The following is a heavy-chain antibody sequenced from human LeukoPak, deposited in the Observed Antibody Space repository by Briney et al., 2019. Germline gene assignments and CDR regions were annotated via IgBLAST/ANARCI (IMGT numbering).Heavy chain of an antibody. V-gene: IGHV3-7*01. CDR3: ARDYYGSGRTHGMDV. CDR2: IRQDGSDK. CDR1: GFTFSSYW. J-gene: IGHJ6*02. D-gene: IGHD3-10*01. Sequence: GGSLRLSCAASGFTFSSYWMSWVRQAPGKGLEWVANIRQDGSDKYYVDSVKGRFTISRDNAKNSLYLQMSSLRAEDTAVYYCARDYYGSGRTHGMDVWGQGTTVTVSS.